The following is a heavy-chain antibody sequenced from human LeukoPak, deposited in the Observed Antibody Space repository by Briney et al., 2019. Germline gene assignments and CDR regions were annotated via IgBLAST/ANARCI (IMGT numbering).Heavy chain of an antibody. D-gene: IGHD3-3*01. V-gene: IGHV1-18*04. Sequence: RASVKVSCKASGYTFTGYYMHWVRQAPGQGLEWMAWISTYNGNTNYALKVQGRATMTTDTSTSTAYMELRSLRSDDTAVYYCARVLRYDFWSAYYFDYWGQGTLVTVSS. CDR3: ARVLRYDFWSAYYFDY. CDR2: ISTYNGNT. J-gene: IGHJ4*02. CDR1: GYTFTGYY.